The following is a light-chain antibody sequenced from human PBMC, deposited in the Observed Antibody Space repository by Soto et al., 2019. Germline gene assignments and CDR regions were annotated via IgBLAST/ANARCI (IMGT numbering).Light chain of an antibody. V-gene: IGKV3-11*01. CDR1: QSVSSNY. CDR2: DAS. Sequence: EIVLTQSPATLSLSPGERATRSCRASQSVSSNYLAWYQQKPGQAPRLLIYDASNRATGIPARFSGSGSGTDFTLTISSLEPDDFAVYYCQQRADWPITFGQGTRLEIK. J-gene: IGKJ5*01. CDR3: QQRADWPIT.